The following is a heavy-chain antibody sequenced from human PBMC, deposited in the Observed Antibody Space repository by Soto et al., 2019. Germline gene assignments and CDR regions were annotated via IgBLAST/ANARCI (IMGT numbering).Heavy chain of an antibody. CDR2: IKQGGSEK. V-gene: IGHV3-7*03. J-gene: IGHJ6*02. CDR3: ARAITFGGVIVNYYYYGMDV. Sequence: PGGSLRLSCAASGFTFSSYWMSWVRQAPGKGLGWVANIKQGGSEKYYVDSVKGRFTISRDNAKNSLYLQMNSLRAEDTAVYYCARAITFGGVIVNYYYYGMDVWGQGTTVTVSS. D-gene: IGHD3-16*02. CDR1: GFTFSSYW.